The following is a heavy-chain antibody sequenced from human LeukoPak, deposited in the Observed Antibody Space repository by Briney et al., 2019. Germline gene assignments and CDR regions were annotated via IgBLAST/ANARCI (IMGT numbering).Heavy chain of an antibody. V-gene: IGHV3-23*01. CDR2: ISGSGGRT. CDR3: AKVRAPRQYYFDY. D-gene: IGHD1-26*01. Sequence: GGSLKLSCAASGFTFSSDVMSWVRQAPGKGLEWVSAISGSGGRTYYADSVKGRFAISRDNSKNTLYLQMNSLRAEDTAVYYCAKVRAPRQYYFDYWGQGTLVTVSS. J-gene: IGHJ4*02. CDR1: GFTFSSDV.